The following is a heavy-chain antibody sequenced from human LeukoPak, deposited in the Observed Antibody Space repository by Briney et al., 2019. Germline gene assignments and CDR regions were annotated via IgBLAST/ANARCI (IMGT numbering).Heavy chain of an antibody. Sequence: GGSLRLSCAASGFTFDDYAMHWVRQAPGKGLEWVSGISWNSGSIGYADSVKGRFTISRDNAKNSLYLQMNSLRAEDMALYYCAKDSSVRGVIITGYFDYWGQGTLVTVSS. V-gene: IGHV3-9*03. CDR3: AKDSSVRGVIITGYFDY. CDR2: ISWNSGSI. D-gene: IGHD3-10*01. J-gene: IGHJ4*02. CDR1: GFTFDDYA.